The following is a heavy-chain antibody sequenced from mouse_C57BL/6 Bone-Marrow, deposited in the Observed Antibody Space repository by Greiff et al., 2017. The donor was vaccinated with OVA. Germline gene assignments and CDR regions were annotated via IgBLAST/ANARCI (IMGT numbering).Heavy chain of an antibody. CDR3: ARRGYDGYFDY. CDR2: IDPSDSYT. D-gene: IGHD2-14*01. Sequence: VQLQQPGAELVMPGASVKLSCKASGYTFTSYWMHWVKQRPGQGLEWIGEIDPSDSYTNYNQKFKGKSTLTVDKSSSTAYMQLSSLTSEDSAVYYCARRGYDGYFDYGGQGTTLTVSS. V-gene: IGHV1-69*01. J-gene: IGHJ2*01. CDR1: GYTFTSYW.